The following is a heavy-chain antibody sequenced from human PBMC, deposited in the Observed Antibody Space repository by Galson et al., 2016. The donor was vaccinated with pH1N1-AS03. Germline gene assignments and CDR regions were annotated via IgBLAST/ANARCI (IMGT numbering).Heavy chain of an antibody. D-gene: IGHD5-18*01. CDR2: IYPGDSDT. CDR1: GYNFPTYW. CDR3: AGQERGYSDGYWFDP. J-gene: IGHJ5*02. Sequence: QSGAEVKKPGESLKISCKVSGYNFPTYWIAWVRQMPGKGLEWMGMIYPGDSDTRYSPSFQGQVTISADKSTSTAYLQWSSLKASDTAIYYCAGQERGYSDGYWFDPWGQGTLVTVSS. V-gene: IGHV5-51*01.